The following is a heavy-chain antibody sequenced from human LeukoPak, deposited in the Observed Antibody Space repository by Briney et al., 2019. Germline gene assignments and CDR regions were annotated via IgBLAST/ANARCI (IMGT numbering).Heavy chain of an antibody. CDR3: ARGPLYYFDY. J-gene: IGHJ4*02. CDR2: SYYSGST. Sequence: SETLSLTCTVSGVSISSYYWSWIRQPPRKGLEWIGYSYYSGSTNYNPSLKSRITISVGASKNQFSLKLSSVTAADTAVYYCARGPLYYFDYWGQGTLVTVSS. V-gene: IGHV4-59*08. CDR1: GVSISSYY.